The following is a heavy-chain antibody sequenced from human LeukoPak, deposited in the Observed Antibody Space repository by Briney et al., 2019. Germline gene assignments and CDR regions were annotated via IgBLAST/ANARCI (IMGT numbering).Heavy chain of an antibody. Sequence: GASVKVSCKASGYTFTAYYMHWVRQAPGQGLEWMGWINPNTGGTNYAQKFQGRVTMTRDTSISTAYMELSRLRSDDTAVYYCARSPRDGYTYGVDDLWGQGTMVTVYS. D-gene: IGHD5-24*01. CDR3: ARSPRDGYTYGVDDL. CDR1: GYTFTAYY. CDR2: INPNTGGT. V-gene: IGHV1-2*02. J-gene: IGHJ3*01.